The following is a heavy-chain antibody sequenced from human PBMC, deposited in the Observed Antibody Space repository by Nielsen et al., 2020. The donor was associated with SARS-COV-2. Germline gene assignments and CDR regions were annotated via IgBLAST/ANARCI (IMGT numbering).Heavy chain of an antibody. Sequence: SGTLSLTCAVYGGSFSGYYWSWIRQPPGKGLEWIGEINHSGSTNYNPSLKSRVTISVDTPKNQFSLKLSSVTAADTAVYYCARGRGSQDYWGQGTLVTVSS. V-gene: IGHV4-34*01. J-gene: IGHJ4*02. CDR1: GGSFSGYY. CDR2: INHSGST. D-gene: IGHD1-26*01. CDR3: ARGRGSQDY.